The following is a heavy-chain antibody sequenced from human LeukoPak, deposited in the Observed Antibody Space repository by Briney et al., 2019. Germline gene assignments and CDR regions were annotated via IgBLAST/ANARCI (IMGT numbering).Heavy chain of an antibody. D-gene: IGHD3-22*01. Sequence: ASVTVSFKCSVYTFTDYYMHWVRQAPGQGLAWMGWIKPNSGGTNYAQNFQGRVTMTRETSINTAYMELSRLRSDDTAVYYCAINPDSSGGGSDWYFDLWGRGTLVTVSS. CDR2: IKPNSGGT. CDR3: AINPDSSGGGSDWYFDL. CDR1: VYTFTDYY. V-gene: IGHV1-2*02. J-gene: IGHJ2*01.